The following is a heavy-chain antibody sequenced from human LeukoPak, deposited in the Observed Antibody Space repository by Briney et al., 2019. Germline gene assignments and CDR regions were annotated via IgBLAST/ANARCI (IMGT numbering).Heavy chain of an antibody. CDR3: ARHLGDDSSGPDYCDY. Sequence: SETLSLTCAVYGGSFSGYYWSWIRQPPGKGLEWIGEINHSGSTNYNPSLKSRVTISVDTSKNQFSLKLSSVTAADTAVYYCARHLGDDSSGPDYCDYWGQGTLVTVSS. CDR2: INHSGST. D-gene: IGHD3-22*01. J-gene: IGHJ4*02. V-gene: IGHV4-34*01. CDR1: GGSFSGYY.